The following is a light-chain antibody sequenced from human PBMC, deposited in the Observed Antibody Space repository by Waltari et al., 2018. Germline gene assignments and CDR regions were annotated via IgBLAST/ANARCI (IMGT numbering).Light chain of an antibody. Sequence: HSVLTQPPSVSVAPGQAVTIFCSGSSSNIGNNYVSWYQQVPGTAPKLLSFDNNERPSGIPDRFSGSKSGTSATLDITGLQTGDEAHYYCATWDSSLSGGVFGGGTKVTVL. V-gene: IGLV1-51*01. CDR2: DNN. J-gene: IGLJ2*01. CDR3: ATWDSSLSGGV. CDR1: SSNIGNNY.